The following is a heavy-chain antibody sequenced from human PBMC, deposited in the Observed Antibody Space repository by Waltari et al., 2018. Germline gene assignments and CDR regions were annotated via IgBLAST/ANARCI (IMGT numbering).Heavy chain of an antibody. CDR3: ARADIVVVTAIPGGDDY. CDR1: GYTFTSYG. Sequence: QVQLVQSGAEVKKPGASVKVSCKASGYTFTSYGISWVRQAPGQGLEWMGWSSADNGNKSYAQKLQGGVTMTTDTSTSTAYMELRSLRSDDTAGYYCARADIVVVTAIPGGDDYWGQGTLVTVSS. CDR2: SSADNGNK. D-gene: IGHD2-21*02. V-gene: IGHV1-18*01. J-gene: IGHJ4*02.